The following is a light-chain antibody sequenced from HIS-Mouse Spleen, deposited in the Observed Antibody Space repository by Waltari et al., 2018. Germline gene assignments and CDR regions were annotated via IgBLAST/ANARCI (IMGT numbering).Light chain of an antibody. J-gene: IGKJ1*01. CDR3: QQLNSYPPT. V-gene: IGKV1-9*01. CDR2: AAS. CDR1: QGISSY. Sequence: DIQLIQSPSFLSASVGDRVTITCRASQGISSYLAWYQQKPGKAPKRLIYAASTWQSGVPSRFSGSGSGTEVTLTISSLQPEDFATYYCQQLNSYPPTFGQGTKVEIK.